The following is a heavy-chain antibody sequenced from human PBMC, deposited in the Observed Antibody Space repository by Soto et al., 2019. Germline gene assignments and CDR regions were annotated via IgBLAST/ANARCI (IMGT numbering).Heavy chain of an antibody. CDR3: ARALNGGYDYGGYYYYGMDV. V-gene: IGHV1-69*01. J-gene: IGHJ6*02. CDR1: GGTFSSYA. CDR2: IIPIFGTA. D-gene: IGHD5-12*01. Sequence: QVQLVQSGAEVKKPGSSVKVSCKASGGTFSSYAIGWVRQAPGQGLEWMGGIIPIFGTANYAQKFQGRVTITADESTSTAYMELSSLRSEDTAVYYCARALNGGYDYGGYYYYGMDVWGQGTTVTVSS.